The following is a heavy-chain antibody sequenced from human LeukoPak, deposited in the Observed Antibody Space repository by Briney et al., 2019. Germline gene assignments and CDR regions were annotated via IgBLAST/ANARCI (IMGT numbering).Heavy chain of an antibody. J-gene: IGHJ4*02. D-gene: IGHD3-9*01. CDR3: ARSPLSNPPFDWALQIDY. V-gene: IGHV1-18*01. Sequence: ASVKVSCKASGYTFTSYGISWVRQAPGQGLEWMGWISAYNGNTNYEQKLQGRVTMTTDTSTSTAYMELRSLRSDDTAVHYCARSPLSNPPFDWALQIDYWGQGTLVTVSS. CDR2: ISAYNGNT. CDR1: GYTFTSYG.